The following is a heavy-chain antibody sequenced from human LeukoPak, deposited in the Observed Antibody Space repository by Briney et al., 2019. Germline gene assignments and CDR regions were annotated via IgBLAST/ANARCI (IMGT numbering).Heavy chain of an antibody. Sequence: GGSLRLSCAASGFPFSSYAMYWVRQAPGKGLVWVARIHGDGDNISYADSVRGRFTISRDNAKDTLYLHMNSLRPEDTAVYYCARAQVGAPTDLWGQGTLVTVFS. CDR3: ARAQVGAPTDL. CDR2: IHGDGDNI. V-gene: IGHV3-74*01. J-gene: IGHJ5*02. D-gene: IGHD1-26*01. CDR1: GFPFSSYA.